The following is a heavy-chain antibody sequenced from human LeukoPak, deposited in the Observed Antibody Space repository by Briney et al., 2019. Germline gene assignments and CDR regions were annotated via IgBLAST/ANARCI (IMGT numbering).Heavy chain of an antibody. D-gene: IGHD3-10*01. CDR1: GYTFTSYG. J-gene: IGHJ6*02. V-gene: IGHV1-18*01. Sequence: ASVKVSCKASGYTFTSYGISWVRQAPGQGLEWMGWISAYNGNTNYAQKLQGRVTMTTDTSTSTAYMELRSLRSDDTAVYYCARDRVLWFGGRYYYYYGMDVWGQGTTVTVSS. CDR3: ARDRVLWFGGRYYYYYGMDV. CDR2: ISAYNGNT.